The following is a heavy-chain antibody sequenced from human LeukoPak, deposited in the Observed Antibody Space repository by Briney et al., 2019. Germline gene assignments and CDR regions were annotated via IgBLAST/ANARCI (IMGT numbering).Heavy chain of an antibody. CDR3: ARWEIRGTAHKLDY. Sequence: GGSLRLSCAASGFTFSSYWMHWVRQARGKGLEWVANINQDGSAKYFVDSVKGRFTISRDNAKNSMYLQMNSLRAEDTAVYYCARWEIRGTAHKLDYWGQGTLVTVSS. D-gene: IGHD1-7*01. CDR1: GFTFSSYW. V-gene: IGHV3-7*01. J-gene: IGHJ4*02. CDR2: INQDGSAK.